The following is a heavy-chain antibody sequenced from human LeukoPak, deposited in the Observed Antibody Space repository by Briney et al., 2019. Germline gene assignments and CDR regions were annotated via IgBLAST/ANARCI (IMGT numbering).Heavy chain of an antibody. D-gene: IGHD4-23*01. CDR2: ISSSGSTI. J-gene: IGHJ4*02. CDR3: AREPEAGDYGGPFDY. CDR1: GFTFSSYE. Sequence: GGSLRLSCAASGFTFSSYEMNWVRQAPGKGLEWVSYISSSGSTIYYADSVKGRFTISRDNAKNSLYLQMNSLRAEDTAVYYCAREPEAGDYGGPFDYWGQGTLVTVSS. V-gene: IGHV3-48*03.